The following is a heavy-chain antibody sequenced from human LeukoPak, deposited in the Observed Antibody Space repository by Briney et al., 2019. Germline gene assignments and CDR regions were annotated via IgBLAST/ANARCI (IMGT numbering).Heavy chain of an antibody. V-gene: IGHV4-34*01. J-gene: IGHJ4*02. CDR1: GGSFSGYY. CDR2: INHSGST. Sequence: PSETLSLTCAAYGGSFSGYYWSWIRQPPGKGLEWIGEINHSGSTNYNPSLKSRVTISVDTSKNQFSLRLSSVTAADTAVYYCARGSPSSVAVDYWGQGTLVTVSS. CDR3: ARGSPSSVAVDY. D-gene: IGHD6-19*01.